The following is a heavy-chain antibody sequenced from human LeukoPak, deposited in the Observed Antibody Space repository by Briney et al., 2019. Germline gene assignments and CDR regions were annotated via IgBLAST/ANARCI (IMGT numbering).Heavy chain of an antibody. CDR1: GYTLTELS. J-gene: IGHJ6*02. D-gene: IGHD6-19*01. CDR2: FDPEDGET. Sequence: ASVKVSCKVPGYTLTELSMHWVRQAPGKGLEWMGGFDPEDGETIYAQKFQGRVTMTEDTSTDTAYMELSSLRSEDTAVYYCATVRRARYSSGWPFGGGDYYYYGMDVWAKGPRSPSP. V-gene: IGHV1-24*01. CDR3: ATVRRARYSSGWPFGGGDYYYYGMDV.